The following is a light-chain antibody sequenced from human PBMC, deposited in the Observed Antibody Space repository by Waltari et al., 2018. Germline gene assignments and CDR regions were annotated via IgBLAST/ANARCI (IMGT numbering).Light chain of an antibody. CDR3: QQSSSSPRT. V-gene: IGKV1-39*01. CDR2: AAS. CDR1: QSISKY. Sequence: DIQITQSPSSVSASVGDRVTITCRANQSISKYLNWYQQNPGTAPKLLIYAASSLQSGVPSRFGGIGSGTDFALTISSLQPEDFATYYCQQSSSSPRTFGQGTKVEIK. J-gene: IGKJ1*01.